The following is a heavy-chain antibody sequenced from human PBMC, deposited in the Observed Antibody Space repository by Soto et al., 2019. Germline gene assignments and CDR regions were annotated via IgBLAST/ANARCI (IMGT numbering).Heavy chain of an antibody. CDR3: TSDTAVTNASIVMSY. V-gene: IGHV1-69*02. Sequence: QVLLVQSGAEVKKTGSSVKVSCKTSGGTFSSYSFSWERQAPGQGLEWMGRIIPMFDITNYAQKFQGRVTMNADESTTTVHLELSSLRSEDTAVYYCTSDTAVTNASIVMSYWGQGTPVTVSS. CDR2: IIPMFDIT. D-gene: IGHD4-4*01. CDR1: GGTFSSYS. J-gene: IGHJ4*02.